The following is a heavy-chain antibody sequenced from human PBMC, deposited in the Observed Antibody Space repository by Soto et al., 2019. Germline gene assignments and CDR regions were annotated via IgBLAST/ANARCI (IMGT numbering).Heavy chain of an antibody. Sequence: PSETLSLTCTVSGGSISSSSYYWGWIRQPPGKGLEWIGSIYYSGSTYYNPSLKSRVTISVDTSKNQLSLKLSSVTAADTAVYYCARPYYGSGSSDYWGQGTLVTVSS. J-gene: IGHJ4*02. CDR3: ARPYYGSGSSDY. D-gene: IGHD3-10*01. CDR1: GGSISSSSYY. CDR2: IYYSGST. V-gene: IGHV4-39*01.